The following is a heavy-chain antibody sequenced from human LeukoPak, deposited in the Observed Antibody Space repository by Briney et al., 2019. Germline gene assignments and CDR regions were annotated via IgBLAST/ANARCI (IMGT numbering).Heavy chain of an antibody. CDR2: INPNSGGT. J-gene: IGHJ4*02. CDR3: ARELGSGTYYDILTGYYKTEHHDY. Sequence: GASVKVSCKASGYTFTGYYMHWVRQAPGQGLEWMGWINPNSGGTNYAQKFQGRVTMTRDTSISTAYMELSRLRSDDTAVYYCARELGSGTYYDILTGYYKTEHHDYWGQGTLVTVSS. V-gene: IGHV1-2*02. CDR1: GYTFTGYY. D-gene: IGHD3-9*01.